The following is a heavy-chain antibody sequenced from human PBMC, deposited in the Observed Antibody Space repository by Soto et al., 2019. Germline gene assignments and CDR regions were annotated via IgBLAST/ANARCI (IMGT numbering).Heavy chain of an antibody. V-gene: IGHV3-30*03. CDR2: ISYDGSNK. CDR1: GFTFSDNG. J-gene: IGHJ6*02. Sequence: QVQLVESGGGVVQPGRSLTLSCAASGFTFSDNGMHWVRQAPGKGLEWVSVISYDGSNKYYADSVKGRFTISRDNSKNTMNLQMTSLRADDTAVYYCATGDGAGHYYGMDVWGQGTTVTVSS. CDR3: ATGDGAGHYYGMDV. D-gene: IGHD6-19*01.